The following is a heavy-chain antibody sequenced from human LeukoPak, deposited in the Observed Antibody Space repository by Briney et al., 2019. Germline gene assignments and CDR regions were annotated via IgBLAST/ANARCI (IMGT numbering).Heavy chain of an antibody. CDR1: GFTFSSYA. CDR3: ARAGDSSGYYDY. J-gene: IGHJ4*02. CDR2: ISSNGGST. V-gene: IGHV3-64*01. D-gene: IGHD3-22*01. Sequence: PGGSLRLSCAASGFTFSSYAMHWVRQAPGKGLEYVSAISSNGGSTYYTNSVKGRFTISRDNSKNTLYLQMGSLRAEDMAVYYCARAGDSSGYYDYWGQGTLVTVSS.